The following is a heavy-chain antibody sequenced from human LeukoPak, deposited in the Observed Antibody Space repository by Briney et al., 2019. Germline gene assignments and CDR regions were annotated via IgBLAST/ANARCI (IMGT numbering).Heavy chain of an antibody. D-gene: IGHD3-10*01. V-gene: IGHV5-51*01. CDR1: EYSSTSYL. CDR2: IYPGDSDT. J-gene: IGHJ5*02. Sequence: RGAHLKIPCKGSEYSSTSYLIGWGRQMPGKDLEWMGIIYPGDSDTRYNPSFQGQVTISADKSISTSSLQWRSLKAAATAMYYCARHTAWFEDLLGSSWFVPWGEGGLVTVSS. CDR3: ARHTAWFEDLLGSSWFVP.